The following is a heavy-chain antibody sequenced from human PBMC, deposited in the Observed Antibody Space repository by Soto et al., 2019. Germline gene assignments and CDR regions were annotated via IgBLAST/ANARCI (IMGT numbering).Heavy chain of an antibody. CDR3: ARSSGGHLYYFEY. D-gene: IGHD3-22*01. CDR2: IDPSDSYT. J-gene: IGHJ4*02. CDR1: GYSFTSYW. Sequence: GESLKISCKGSGYSFTSYWISWVRQMPGRGLEWMGRIDPSDSYTNYSPSFQGHVTISADKSISTAYLQWSSLKASDTAMYYCARSSGGHLYYFEYWGQGTQVTVSS. V-gene: IGHV5-10-1*01.